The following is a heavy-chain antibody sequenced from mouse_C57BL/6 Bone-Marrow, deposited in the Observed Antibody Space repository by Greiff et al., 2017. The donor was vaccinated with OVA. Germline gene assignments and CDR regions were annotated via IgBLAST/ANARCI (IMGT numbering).Heavy chain of an antibody. D-gene: IGHD2-5*01. CDR2: IDPETGGT. CDR1: GYTFTDYE. J-gene: IGHJ2*01. CDR3: TRSYSNYGDFDY. Sequence: LVESGAELVRPGASVTLSCKASGYTFTDYEMHWVKQTPVHGLEWIGAIDPETGGTPYNQKFKGKAILTADKSSSTAYMELRSLTSEDSAVYYCTRSYSNYGDFDYWGQGTTLTVSS. V-gene: IGHV1-15*01.